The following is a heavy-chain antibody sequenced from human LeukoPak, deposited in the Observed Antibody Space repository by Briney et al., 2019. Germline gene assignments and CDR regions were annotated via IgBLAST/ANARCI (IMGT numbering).Heavy chain of an antibody. CDR2: ISGTSTYI. J-gene: IGHJ4*02. CDR3: ARASLSEIIAAEAFFDS. D-gene: IGHD6-13*01. CDR1: GFAFSSYS. V-gene: IGHV3-21*01. Sequence: PGASLRLSCAASGFAFSSYSMNWVRQAPGKGLEWVSSISGTSTYIYFANSLKGRFSISRDNAKNSLYLQMNSLRAEDTAVYFCARASLSEIIAAEAFFDSWGQGTLVTVSS.